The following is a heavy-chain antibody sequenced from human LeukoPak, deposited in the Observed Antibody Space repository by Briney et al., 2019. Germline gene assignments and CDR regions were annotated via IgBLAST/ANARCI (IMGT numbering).Heavy chain of an antibody. CDR3: ARVLRTLVGATHRAEYFQH. CDR1: GFMFSTYS. V-gene: IGHV3-53*01. Sequence: GGSLRLSCAASGFMFSTYSMNWVRQAPWKGLEWVSVIYSGGSTYYADSVKGRFTISRDNSKNTLYLQMNSLRAEDTAVYYCARVLRTLVGATHRAEYFQHWGQGTLVTVSS. J-gene: IGHJ1*01. D-gene: IGHD1-26*01. CDR2: IYSGGST.